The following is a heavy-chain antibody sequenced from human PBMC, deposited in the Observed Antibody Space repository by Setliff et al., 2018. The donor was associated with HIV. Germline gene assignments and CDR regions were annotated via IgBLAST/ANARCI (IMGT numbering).Heavy chain of an antibody. V-gene: IGHV3-66*01. Sequence: PGGSLRLSCAASGFTVFSNYMSWVRQAPGKGLEWVSVIYSGGDTYYADSVKARFTISRDNFKNTLYLQMNSLRAEDTAVYYCARDLGYCGGDCYPPEGYWGQGTLVTVS. CDR3: ARDLGYCGGDCYPPEGY. CDR2: IYSGGDT. D-gene: IGHD2-21*02. CDR1: GFTVFSNY. J-gene: IGHJ4*02.